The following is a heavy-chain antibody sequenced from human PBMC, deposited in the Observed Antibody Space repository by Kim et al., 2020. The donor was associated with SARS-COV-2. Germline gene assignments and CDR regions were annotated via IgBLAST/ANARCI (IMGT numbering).Heavy chain of an antibody. D-gene: IGHD6-6*01. CDR2: IIPIFGTA. J-gene: IGHJ6*02. Sequence: SVKVPCKASGGTFSSHAISWVRQAPGQGLEWMGGIIPIFGTANYAQKFQGRVTITADESTSTAYMELSSLRSEDTAVYYCARGGWGIAARKTPNRYYYYAMDVWGQGTTVTVSS. CDR1: GGTFSSHA. CDR3: ARGGWGIAARKTPNRYYYYAMDV. V-gene: IGHV1-69*13.